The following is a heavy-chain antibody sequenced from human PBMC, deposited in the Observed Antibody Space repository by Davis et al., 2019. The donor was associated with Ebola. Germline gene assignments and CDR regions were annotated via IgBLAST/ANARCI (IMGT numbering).Heavy chain of an antibody. CDR2: INHSGST. D-gene: IGHD6-13*01. V-gene: IGHV4-34*01. CDR1: GGSFSGYY. Sequence: MPGGSLRLSCAVYGGSFSGYYWSWIRQPPGKGLEWIGEINHSGSTNYNPSLKSRVTILVDTSKNQFSLKLRSVTAADTAVYYCARCHRRISWYEIVRFDPWGQGVLVTVSS. J-gene: IGHJ5*02. CDR3: ARCHRRISWYEIVRFDP.